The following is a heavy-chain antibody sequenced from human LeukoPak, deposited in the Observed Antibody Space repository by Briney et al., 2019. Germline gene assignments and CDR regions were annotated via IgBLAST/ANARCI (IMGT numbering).Heavy chain of an antibody. D-gene: IGHD6-13*01. CDR3: VVGIAAADDAFDI. V-gene: IGHV1-8*01. Sequence: EASVKVSCKASGYTFTSYDINWVRQATGQGLEWMGWMNPNSGNTGYAQKFQGRVTMTRNTSISTAYMELSSLRSEDTAVYYCVVGIAAADDAFDIWGQGTMVTVSS. J-gene: IGHJ3*02. CDR1: GYTFTSYD. CDR2: MNPNSGNT.